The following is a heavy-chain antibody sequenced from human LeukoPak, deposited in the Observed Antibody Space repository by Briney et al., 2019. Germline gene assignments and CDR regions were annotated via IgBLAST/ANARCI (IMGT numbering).Heavy chain of an antibody. Sequence: LEASVKVSCKASGYTFTGYYMHWVRQAPGQGLEWMGWINPNSGGTSYAQKFQGRVTMTRDTSTSTVYMELSSLRSEDTAVYYCARFCSSTSCHDAFDIWGQGTMVTVSS. V-gene: IGHV1-2*03. CDR2: INPNSGGT. CDR1: GYTFTGYY. J-gene: IGHJ3*02. CDR3: ARFCSSTSCHDAFDI. D-gene: IGHD2-2*01.